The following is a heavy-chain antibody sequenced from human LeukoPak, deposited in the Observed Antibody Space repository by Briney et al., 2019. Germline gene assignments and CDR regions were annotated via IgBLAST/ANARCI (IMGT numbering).Heavy chain of an antibody. V-gene: IGHV3-30*04. D-gene: IGHD3-10*01. CDR1: GFTFSSYA. CDR2: ISYHGSSK. J-gene: IGHJ5*02. Sequence: GRSLRLSCAVSGFTFSSYAMHWVRQAPGKGLQWVAVISYHGSSKYYADSVKGRFTISRDNSRNTLYLQMNSLRAEDTAVYYCAKEHVNMGSLSWFDPWGQGTLVTLSS. CDR3: AKEHVNMGSLSWFDP.